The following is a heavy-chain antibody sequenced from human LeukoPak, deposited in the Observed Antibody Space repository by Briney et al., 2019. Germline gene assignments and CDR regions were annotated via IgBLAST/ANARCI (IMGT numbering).Heavy chain of an antibody. CDR3: TTEYYYGSGSPPNYYYYYMDV. CDR2: IKGKTDGGTT. Sequence: GGSLRLSCAASGFTFSNAWMSWVRQAPGKGLEWVGRIKGKTDGGTTDYAAPVKGRFTISRDDSKNTLYLQMNSLKTEDTAVYYCTTEYYYGSGSPPNYYYYYMDVWGKGTTVTISS. CDR1: GFTFSNAW. D-gene: IGHD3-10*01. V-gene: IGHV3-15*01. J-gene: IGHJ6*03.